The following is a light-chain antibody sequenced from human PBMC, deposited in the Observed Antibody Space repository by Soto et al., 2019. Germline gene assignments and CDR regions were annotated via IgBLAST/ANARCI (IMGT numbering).Light chain of an antibody. CDR1: SGHSSYA. J-gene: IGLJ3*02. Sequence: QLVLTQSPSASASLGASVTLTCTLSSGHSSYAFAWHQQQPEKGPRYLMKLNSDGSHSKGDEIPDRFSGSSSGAERYLTISSLQSEDEADYYCQTWGTGIQGVFGGGTKLTVL. V-gene: IGLV4-69*01. CDR2: LNSDGSH. CDR3: QTWGTGIQGV.